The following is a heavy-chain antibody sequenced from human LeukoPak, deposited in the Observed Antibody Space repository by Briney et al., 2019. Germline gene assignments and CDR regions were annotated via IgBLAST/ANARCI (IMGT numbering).Heavy chain of an antibody. CDR3: AKPGITMIVVVGYFDY. CDR2: ISGSGGST. CDR1: GFTLSSYA. J-gene: IGHJ4*02. V-gene: IGHV3-23*01. D-gene: IGHD3-22*01. Sequence: PGGSLRLSCAASGFTLSSYAMSWVRQAPGKGLEWVSAISGSGGSTYYADSVKGRFTISRDNSKNTLYLQMNSLRAEDTAVYYCAKPGITMIVVVGYFDYWGQGTLVTVSS.